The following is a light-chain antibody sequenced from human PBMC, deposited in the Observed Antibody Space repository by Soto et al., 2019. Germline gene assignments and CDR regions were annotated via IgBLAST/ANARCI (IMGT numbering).Light chain of an antibody. Sequence: DIQMTQSPSTLSASVGDRVTITCRASQSISSWLAWYQQKPGKAPNLLIYKASSLESGVPSRFSGSGSGTELTITIRSLQPDDFATYYCQQYNSYPLTFGGGTKVEI. V-gene: IGKV1-5*03. CDR3: QQYNSYPLT. J-gene: IGKJ4*01. CDR2: KAS. CDR1: QSISSW.